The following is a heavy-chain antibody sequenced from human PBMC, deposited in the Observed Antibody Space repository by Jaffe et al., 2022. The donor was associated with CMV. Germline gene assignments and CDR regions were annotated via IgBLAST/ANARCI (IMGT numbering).Heavy chain of an antibody. D-gene: IGHD1-26*01. J-gene: IGHJ4*02. CDR1: GFTFSSYS. Sequence: EVQLVESGGGLVKPGGSLRLSCAASGFTFSSYSMNWVRQAPGKGLEWVSSISSSSSYIYYADSVKGRFTISRDNAKNSLYLQMNSLRAEDTAVYYCARAVGKDGYFDYWGQGTLVTVSS. CDR2: ISSSSSYI. V-gene: IGHV3-21*01. CDR3: ARAVGKDGYFDY.